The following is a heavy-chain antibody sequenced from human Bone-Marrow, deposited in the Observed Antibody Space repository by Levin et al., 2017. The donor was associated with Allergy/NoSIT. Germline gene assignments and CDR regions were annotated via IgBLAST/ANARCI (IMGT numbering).Heavy chain of an antibody. CDR1: GYTFTSYY. J-gene: IGHJ4*02. CDR3: ARTARGSTGYALDD. Sequence: ASVKVSCKASGYTFTSYYIHWVRQAPGQGLEWMGIINPSGGSTAYAQNFQGRVTMTSDTSTSTVYMDLSSLTSEDTAMYYCARTARGSTGYALDDWGQGTLVTVSS. CDR2: INPSGGST. D-gene: IGHD3-9*01. V-gene: IGHV1-46*01.